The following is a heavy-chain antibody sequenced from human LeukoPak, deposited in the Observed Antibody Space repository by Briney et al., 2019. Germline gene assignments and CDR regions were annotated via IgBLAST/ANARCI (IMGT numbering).Heavy chain of an antibody. V-gene: IGHV3-11*04. CDR1: GFTFSDYH. CDR2: ISTRDNTI. CDR3: AKVANYYYGSETYYFFEH. Sequence: GGPLRLPCTASGFTFSDYHMSWIPKTPGKGLEWLSYISTRDNTIQYADSVKARFTISRDNAKNSLYLKMNSLRVEDTAVYYCAKVANYYYGSETYYFFEHWGQGTPVTASS. J-gene: IGHJ4*02. D-gene: IGHD3-10*01.